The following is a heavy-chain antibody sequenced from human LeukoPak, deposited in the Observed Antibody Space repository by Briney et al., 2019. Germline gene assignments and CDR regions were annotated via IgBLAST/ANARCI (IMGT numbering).Heavy chain of an antibody. V-gene: IGHV3-7*01. CDR2: IKTDGSEK. CDR3: ARDWNGSGSPNDF. J-gene: IGHJ4*02. Sequence: PGGSRRLSCAVSGFTFSRYWMSWVRQAPGKGLEWVANIKTDGSEKYYVDSVKGRFTISRDNAKNSLYLQMNSLRAEDTAVYYCARDWNGSGSPNDFWGQGTLVTVSS. CDR1: GFTFSRYW. D-gene: IGHD3-10*01.